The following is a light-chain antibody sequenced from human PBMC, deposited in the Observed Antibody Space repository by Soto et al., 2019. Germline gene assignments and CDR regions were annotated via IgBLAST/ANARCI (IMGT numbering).Light chain of an antibody. V-gene: IGKV1-9*01. CDR1: QGISSY. CDR3: QQHNSYPRVT. Sequence: DIQLTQSPSFLSASVGDRVTITCRASQGISSYLAWYQQKPGKAPKLLIYAASTLQSGVPSRVSGSGSGTEFTLTISSLQPEDFATYYCQQHNSYPRVTFGQGTRLEIK. CDR2: AAS. J-gene: IGKJ5*01.